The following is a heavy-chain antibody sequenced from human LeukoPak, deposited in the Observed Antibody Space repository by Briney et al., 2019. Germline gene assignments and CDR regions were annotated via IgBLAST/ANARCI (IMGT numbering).Heavy chain of an antibody. CDR1: GGSISSSSYY. D-gene: IGHD3-3*01. CDR2: IYYSGST. Sequence: PSETLSLTCTVSGGSISSSSYYWGWIRQPPGKGLEWIGSIYYSGSTYYNPSLKSRVTISVDTSKNQFSLKLSSVTAADTAVYYCARYLRKYDFWSGFDAFDIWGQGTMVTVSS. J-gene: IGHJ3*02. V-gene: IGHV4-39*07. CDR3: ARYLRKYDFWSGFDAFDI.